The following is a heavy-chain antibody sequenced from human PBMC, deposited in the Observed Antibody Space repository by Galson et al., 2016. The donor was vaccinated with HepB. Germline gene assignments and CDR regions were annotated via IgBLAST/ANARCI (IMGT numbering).Heavy chain of an antibody. V-gene: IGHV1-69*13. D-gene: IGHD3-10*01. Sequence: SVKVSCKASGGTFSTYPISWVRQAPGQALEWMGGIIPIFHTINYAQKFQGRVTITADESTSTVYMELNRLRSDDTGVYYCARGGAGVGWPVRGNWFGPWGQGTLVTVSS. CDR3: ARGGAGVGWPVRGNWFGP. J-gene: IGHJ5*02. CDR2: IIPIFHTI. CDR1: GGTFSTYP.